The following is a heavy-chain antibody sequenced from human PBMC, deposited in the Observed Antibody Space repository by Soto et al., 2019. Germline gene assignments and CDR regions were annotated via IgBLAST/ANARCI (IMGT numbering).Heavy chain of an antibody. CDR2: IIPIFGTA. J-gene: IGHJ6*02. CDR3: ASPANSVDTAIAPTYYYYGMDV. CDR1: GGTFSSYA. V-gene: IGHV1-69*06. D-gene: IGHD5-18*01. Sequence: GASVKVSCKASGGTFSSYAISWVRQAPGQGLEWMGGIIPIFGTANYAQKFQGRVTITADKSTSTAYMELSSLRSEDTAVYYCASPANSVDTAIAPTYYYYGMDVWGHGTTVTVSS.